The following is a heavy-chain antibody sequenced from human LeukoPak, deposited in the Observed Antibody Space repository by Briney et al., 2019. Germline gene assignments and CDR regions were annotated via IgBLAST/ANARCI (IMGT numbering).Heavy chain of an antibody. CDR3: ARVYGGKWAKQEGFDY. V-gene: IGHV7-4-1*02. Sequence: GASVKVSCTASGYTFTSYAMNWVRQAPGQGLEWMGWINTNTGNPTYAQGFTGRFVFSLDTSVSTAYLQISSLKAEDTAVYYCARVYGGKWAKQEGFDYWGQGTLVTVSS. CDR1: GYTFTSYA. CDR2: INTNTGNP. D-gene: IGHD4-23*01. J-gene: IGHJ4*02.